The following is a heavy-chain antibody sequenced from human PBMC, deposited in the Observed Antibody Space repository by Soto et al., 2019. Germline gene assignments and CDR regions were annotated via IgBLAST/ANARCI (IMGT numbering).Heavy chain of an antibody. D-gene: IGHD2-2*01. CDR2: IYNSGST. Sequence: SETLSLTCTVSGGSISGYYWSWLRQPPGKGLEWIGYIYNSGSTNYNPSLKSRVTISVDCSKNQFSLKLSSVTAADTAVYYCARVPDRWGQGTLVTVSS. J-gene: IGHJ5*02. V-gene: IGHV4-59*12. CDR1: GGSISGYY. CDR3: ARVPDR.